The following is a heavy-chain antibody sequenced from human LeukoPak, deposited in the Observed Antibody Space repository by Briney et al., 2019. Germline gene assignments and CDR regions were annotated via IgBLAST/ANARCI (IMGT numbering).Heavy chain of an antibody. D-gene: IGHD2-15*01. J-gene: IGHJ5*02. V-gene: IGHV3-30-3*01. CDR3: ARGGIVVVVAATVPLLP. CDR1: GFTFSSYA. Sequence: GGSLRLSCAASGFTFSSYAMHWVRQAPGKGLEWVAVISFHGSNKYYADSVRGRFTISRDNSQNTLYLQMNSLRAEDTAVYYCARGGIVVVVAATVPLLPWGQGTLVTVSS. CDR2: ISFHGSNK.